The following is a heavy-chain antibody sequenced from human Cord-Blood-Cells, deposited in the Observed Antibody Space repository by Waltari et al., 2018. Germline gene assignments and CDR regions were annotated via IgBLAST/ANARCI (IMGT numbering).Heavy chain of an antibody. CDR3: ARDRDDFWSGYYYFDY. D-gene: IGHD3-3*01. CDR1: GFPFSGFG. J-gene: IGHJ4*02. V-gene: IGHV3-7*01. Sequence: EVQLVGSGGGLVKPGGSLRLPFEASGFPFSGFGMGWVGQAPGKGLEWVANIKQDGSEKYYVDSVKGRFTISRDNAKNSLYLQMNSLRAEDTAVYYCARDRDDFWSGYYYFDYWGQGTLVTVSS. CDR2: IKQDGSEK.